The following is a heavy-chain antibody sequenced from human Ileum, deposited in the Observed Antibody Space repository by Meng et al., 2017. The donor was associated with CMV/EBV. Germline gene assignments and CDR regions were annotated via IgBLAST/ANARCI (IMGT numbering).Heavy chain of an antibody. V-gene: IGHV1-18*01. D-gene: IGHD2-21*02. J-gene: IGHJ4*02. CDR2: INGENGNT. CDR3: ARAGNVVTTTFDF. CDR1: GYTFASYG. Sequence: CKASGYTFASYGITWVRQAPGQGLEWVGWINGENGNTNYAQKFQGRVIMTTDTSTKTAYMEFWSLRSDDTAIYYCARAGNVVTTTFDFWGQGTLVTVSS.